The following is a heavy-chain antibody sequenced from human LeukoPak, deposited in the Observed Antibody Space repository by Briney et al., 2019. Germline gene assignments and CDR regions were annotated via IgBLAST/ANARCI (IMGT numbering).Heavy chain of an antibody. D-gene: IGHD3-10*01. V-gene: IGHV3-30*02. Sequence: GGSLRLSCAASGFTFSSYGMHWVRQAPGKGLEWVAVIRYDGSNKYYADSVKGRFTISRDNSKNTLYLQMTSLRAEDTAVYYCAKDAYYGSHGIGYFDYWGEGTLVTVSS. CDR1: GFTFSSYG. J-gene: IGHJ4*02. CDR2: IRYDGSNK. CDR3: AKDAYYGSHGIGYFDY.